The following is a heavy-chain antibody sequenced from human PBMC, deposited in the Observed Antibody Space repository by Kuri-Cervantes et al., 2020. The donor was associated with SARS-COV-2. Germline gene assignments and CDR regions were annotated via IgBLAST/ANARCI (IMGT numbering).Heavy chain of an antibody. CDR1: GFTFSSYS. Sequence: GGSLRLSCAASGFTFSSYSMNWVRQAPGKGLEWVSSISSSSSYIYYADSVKGRFTISRDNAKNSLYLQMNSLRVEDTAVYYCARDQSGSYYFGYFDYWGQGTLVTVSS. CDR3: ARDQSGSYYFGYFDY. D-gene: IGHD1-26*01. CDR2: ISSSSSYI. J-gene: IGHJ4*02. V-gene: IGHV3-21*01.